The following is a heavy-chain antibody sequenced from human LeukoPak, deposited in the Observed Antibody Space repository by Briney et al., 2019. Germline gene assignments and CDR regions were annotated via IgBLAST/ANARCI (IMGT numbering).Heavy chain of an antibody. CDR1: GGSISSSSYY. D-gene: IGHD3-9*01. J-gene: IGHJ4*02. V-gene: IGHV4-39*01. CDR3: ARRPIYDILTGSSRPFDY. CDR2: IYYSGST. Sequence: SETLSLPCTVSGGSISSSSYYWGWIRQPPGKGLEWIGSIYYSGSTYYDPSLKSRVTISVDTSKNQFSLKLSSVTAADTAVYYCARRPIYDILTGSSRPFDYWGQGTLVTVSS.